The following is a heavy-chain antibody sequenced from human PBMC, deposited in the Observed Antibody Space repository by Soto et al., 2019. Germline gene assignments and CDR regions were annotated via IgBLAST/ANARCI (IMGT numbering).Heavy chain of an antibody. CDR3: ARNYDLTPCDY. V-gene: IGHV1-18*01. CDR1: GYTFTSCG. Sequence: ASVKVSCKASGYTFTSCGISWVGQAPGQGLEWMGWISAYNGNTNYAQKLQGRVTMTTDTSTSTAYMELRSLRSDDTAVYYCARNYDLTPCDYWGQGTLVTVSS. D-gene: IGHD3-3*01. J-gene: IGHJ4*02. CDR2: ISAYNGNT.